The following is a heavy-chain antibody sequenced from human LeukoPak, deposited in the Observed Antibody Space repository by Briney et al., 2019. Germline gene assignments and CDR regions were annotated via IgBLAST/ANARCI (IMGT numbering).Heavy chain of an antibody. CDR2: MNPNSGNT. D-gene: IGHD5-12*01. V-gene: IGHV1-8*01. CDR1: GYTFTSYD. CDR3: AGGLPISGYDWGSYYYYYYMDV. Sequence: ASVKVSCKASGYTFTSYDINWVRQATGQGLEWMGWMNPNSGNTGYAQKFQGRVTMTRNTSISTAYMELSSLRSEDTAVYYCAGGLPISGYDWGSYYYYYYMDVWGKGTTVTISS. J-gene: IGHJ6*03.